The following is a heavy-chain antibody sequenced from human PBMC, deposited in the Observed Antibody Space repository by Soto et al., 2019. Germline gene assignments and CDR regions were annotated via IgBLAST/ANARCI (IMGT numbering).Heavy chain of an antibody. CDR1: GFTVSSNY. Sequence: PGGSLRLSCAASGFTVSSNYMSWVRQAPGKGLEWVSVIYSGGSTYCADSVKGRFTISRDNSKNTLYLQMNSLRAEDTAVYYCAREASSGWSGGDDAFDIWGQGTMVTVSS. V-gene: IGHV3-53*01. D-gene: IGHD6-19*01. J-gene: IGHJ3*02. CDR3: AREASSGWSGGDDAFDI. CDR2: IYSGGST.